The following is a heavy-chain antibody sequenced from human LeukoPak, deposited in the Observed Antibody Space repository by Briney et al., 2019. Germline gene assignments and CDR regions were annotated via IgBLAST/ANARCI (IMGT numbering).Heavy chain of an antibody. CDR3: APRERYCSSTRCYEWFDP. J-gene: IGHJ5*02. Sequence: GGSLRLSCAASGFTFSSYAMSWVRQAPGKGLEWVSGISDSGGSTYYADSVKGRFTISRDNSKNTLYLQMNSLRAEDMALYYCAPRERYCSSTRCYEWFDPWGQGTLVTVSS. CDR2: ISDSGGST. CDR1: GFTFSSYA. D-gene: IGHD2-2*01. V-gene: IGHV3-23*01.